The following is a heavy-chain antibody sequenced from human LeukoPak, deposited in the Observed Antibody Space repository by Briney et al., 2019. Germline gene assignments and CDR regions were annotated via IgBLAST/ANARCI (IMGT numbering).Heavy chain of an antibody. D-gene: IGHD3-10*01. V-gene: IGHV3-74*01. J-gene: IGHJ4*02. CDR2: INIAGSGT. Sequence: GSLRLSCAASGFTFISYWMHWVRQAPGKGLVWVSDINIAGSGTNYADSVKGRFTISRDNAKNTLYLQMNSLRVEDTAVYYCVRGGELTLDDWGQGTLVTVSS. CDR1: GFTFISYW. CDR3: VRGGELTLDD.